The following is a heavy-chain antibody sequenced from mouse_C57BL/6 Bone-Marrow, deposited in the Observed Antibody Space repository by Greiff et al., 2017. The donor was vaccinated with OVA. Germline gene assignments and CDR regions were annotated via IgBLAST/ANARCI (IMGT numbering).Heavy chain of an antibody. J-gene: IGHJ3*01. CDR1: GFTFSSYG. CDR2: ISSGGSYT. D-gene: IGHD2-4*01. Sequence: EVKLVESGGDLVKPGGSLKLSCAASGFTFSSYGMSWVRQTPDKRLEWVATISSGGSYTYYPDSVKGRFTIARDNAKNTLYLQMSSLKSEDTAMYYCARQLYDYDGWFAYWGQGTLVTVSA. V-gene: IGHV5-6*01. CDR3: ARQLYDYDGWFAY.